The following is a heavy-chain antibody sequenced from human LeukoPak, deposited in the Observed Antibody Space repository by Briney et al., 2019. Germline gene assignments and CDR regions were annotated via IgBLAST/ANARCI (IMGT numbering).Heavy chain of an antibody. J-gene: IGHJ4*02. V-gene: IGHV1-69*06. CDR2: IIPIFGTA. CDR1: GGTFSSYA. Sequence: GASVKVSCKASGGTFSSYAISWVRQAPGQGLEWMGGIIPIFGTANYAQKFQGRVTITADKSTSTAYMELRSLRSDDTAMYYCARVFAGVLENDYWGQGTLVTVSS. CDR3: ARVFAGVLENDY. D-gene: IGHD3-3*02.